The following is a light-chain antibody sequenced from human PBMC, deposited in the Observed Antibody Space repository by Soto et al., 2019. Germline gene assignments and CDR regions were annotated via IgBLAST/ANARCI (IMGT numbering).Light chain of an antibody. V-gene: IGLV4-69*01. CDR3: QTWGTGIHEI. Sequence: QLVLTQSPSASASLGALVKLTCTLSSGRYTYIIAWHQQQPGRGPRYLLSLDTDGRHNKGAGIPDRFSGSSSGAERYLTISSLQSEDEADYYCQTWGTGIHEIFGGGTKVTVL. J-gene: IGLJ2*01. CDR2: LDTDGRH. CDR1: SGRYTYI.